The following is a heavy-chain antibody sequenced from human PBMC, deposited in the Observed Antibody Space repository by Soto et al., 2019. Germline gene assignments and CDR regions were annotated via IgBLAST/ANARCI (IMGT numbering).Heavy chain of an antibody. CDR1: GYTFTSYY. D-gene: IGHD2-2*01. J-gene: IGHJ6*02. CDR3: AREKWGDVVPATEGDYYYYGMDV. Sequence: GASVKVSCKASGYTFTSYYMHWVRQAPGQGLEWMGIINPSGGSTSYAQKFQGRVTMTRDTSTSTVYMELSSLRSEDTAVYYCAREKWGDVVPATEGDYYYYGMDVWGQGTTVTVSS. CDR2: INPSGGST. V-gene: IGHV1-46*01.